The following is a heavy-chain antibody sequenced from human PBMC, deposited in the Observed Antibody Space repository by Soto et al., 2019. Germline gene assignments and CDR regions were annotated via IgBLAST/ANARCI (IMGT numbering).Heavy chain of an antibody. Sequence: SETLSLTCTVSGGSISSGGYYWSWIRQHPGKGLEWIGYIYYSGSTNYNPSLKSRVTISVDTSKNQFSLKLSSVTAADTAVYYCARHRYSYGVYYFDYWGQGTLVTVSS. J-gene: IGHJ4*02. CDR2: IYYSGST. CDR1: GGSISSGGYY. D-gene: IGHD5-18*01. CDR3: ARHRYSYGVYYFDY. V-gene: IGHV4-61*08.